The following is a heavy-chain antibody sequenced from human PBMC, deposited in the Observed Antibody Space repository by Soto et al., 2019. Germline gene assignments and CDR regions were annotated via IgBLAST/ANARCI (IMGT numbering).Heavy chain of an antibody. CDR2: ISYDGSNK. CDR1: GFTFSSYA. D-gene: IGHD3-22*01. V-gene: IGHV3-30-3*01. CDR3: ARERLTMIVVVITGTFDY. J-gene: IGHJ4*02. Sequence: GGSLRLSCAASGFTFSSYAMHWVRQAPGKGLEWVAVISYDGSNKYYADSVKGRFTISRDNSKNTLYLQMNSLRAEDTAVYYCARERLTMIVVVITGTFDYWGQGTLVTVSS.